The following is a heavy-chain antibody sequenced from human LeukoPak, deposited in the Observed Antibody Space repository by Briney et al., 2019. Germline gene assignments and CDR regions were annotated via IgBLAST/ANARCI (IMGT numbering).Heavy chain of an antibody. D-gene: IGHD4-17*01. CDR2: IYYSGST. CDR3: ARRPSTIDYGDYPFWFDP. V-gene: IGHV4-39*01. Sequence: SETLSLTCTVSGGSISSSSYYWGRIRQPPGKGLEWIGSIYYSGSTYYNPSLKSRVTISVDTSKNQFSLKLSSVTAADTAVYYCARRPSTIDYGDYPFWFDPWGQGTLVTVSS. CDR1: GGSISSSSYY. J-gene: IGHJ5*02.